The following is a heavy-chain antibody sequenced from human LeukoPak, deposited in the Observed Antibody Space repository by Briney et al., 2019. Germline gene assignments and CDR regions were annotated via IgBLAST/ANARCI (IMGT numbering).Heavy chain of an antibody. CDR3: AAAAGSRDFDY. CDR2: IYHSGST. CDR1: GYSISSGYY. J-gene: IGHJ4*02. V-gene: IGHV4-38-2*02. Sequence: KASETLSLTCTVSGYSISSGYYWGWIRQPPGKGLEWIGSIYHSGSTYYNPSLKSRVTISVDTSKNQFSLKLSSVTAADTAVYYCAAAAGSRDFDYWGQGTLVTVSS. D-gene: IGHD6-13*01.